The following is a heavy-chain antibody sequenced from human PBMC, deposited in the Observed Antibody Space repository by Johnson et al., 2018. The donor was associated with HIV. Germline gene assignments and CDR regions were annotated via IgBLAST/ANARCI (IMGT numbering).Heavy chain of an antibody. CDR3: ARVGAEDAFDI. D-gene: IGHD1-26*01. J-gene: IGHJ3*02. V-gene: IGHV3-7*01. CDR2: IKQDGSEK. Sequence: VQLVESGGGVVQPGRSLRLSCAASGFTFSSYWMSWVRQAPGKGLAWVATIKQDGSEKYNVDSVKGRFTISRDNAKNSLYLQMNSLRAEDTALYYCARVGAEDAFDIWGQGTMVTVSS. CDR1: GFTFSSYW.